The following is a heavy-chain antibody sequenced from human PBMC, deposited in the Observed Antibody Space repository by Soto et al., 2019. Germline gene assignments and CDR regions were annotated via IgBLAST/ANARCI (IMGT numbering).Heavy chain of an antibody. Sequence: PGGSLRLSCAASGFTFSSYAMIWVRQAPGKGLEWVSAISGSGGSTYYADSVKGRFTISRDNSKNTLYLQMNSLRAEDTAVYYCAGVWFGDPYYMDVWGKGTTVTVSS. CDR3: AGVWFGDPYYMDV. V-gene: IGHV3-23*01. J-gene: IGHJ6*03. CDR2: ISGSGGST. D-gene: IGHD3-10*01. CDR1: GFTFSSYA.